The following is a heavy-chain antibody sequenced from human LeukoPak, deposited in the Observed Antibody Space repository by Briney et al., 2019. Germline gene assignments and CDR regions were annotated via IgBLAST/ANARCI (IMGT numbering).Heavy chain of an antibody. CDR2: IYTSGST. D-gene: IGHD3-22*01. Sequence: SETLSLTSTVSGCSISSYYWSWIRQPPGKGLEWIGYIYTSGSTNYNPSLKSRTTISVDTSKNQFSLKLSPVTATDTAVYYCARGDYYDSTAYFDYWGQGTLVTVSS. CDR3: ARGDYYDSTAYFDY. J-gene: IGHJ4*02. CDR1: GCSISSYY. V-gene: IGHV4-4*09.